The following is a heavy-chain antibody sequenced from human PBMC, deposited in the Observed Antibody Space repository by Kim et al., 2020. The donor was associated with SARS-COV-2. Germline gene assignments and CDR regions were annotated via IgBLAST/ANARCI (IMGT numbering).Heavy chain of an antibody. D-gene: IGHD3-22*01. CDR3: ARGGGSSGYHPVDYYYYGMDV. CDR1: GFTFSSYA. CDR2: ISYDGSNK. V-gene: IGHV3-30*04. Sequence: GGSLRLSCAASGFTFSSYAMHWVRQAPGKGLEWVAVISYDGSNKYYADSVKGRFTISRDNSKNTLYLQMNSLRAEDTAVYYCARGGGSSGYHPVDYYYYGMDVWGQGTTVTVSS. J-gene: IGHJ6*02.